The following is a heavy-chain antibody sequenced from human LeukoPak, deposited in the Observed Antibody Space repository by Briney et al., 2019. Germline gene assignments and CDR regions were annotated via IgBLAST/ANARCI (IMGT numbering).Heavy chain of an antibody. CDR1: GFTFSSYG. V-gene: IGHV3-33*01. Sequence: GRSLRLSCAASGFTFSSYGMHWVRQAPGKGLEWVAVIWYDGSNKYYADSVKGRFTISRDNSENTLYLQMNSLRAEDTAVYYCAREPRYSGSYYQFDYWGQGTLVTVSS. D-gene: IGHD1-26*01. J-gene: IGHJ4*02. CDR3: AREPRYSGSYYQFDY. CDR2: IWYDGSNK.